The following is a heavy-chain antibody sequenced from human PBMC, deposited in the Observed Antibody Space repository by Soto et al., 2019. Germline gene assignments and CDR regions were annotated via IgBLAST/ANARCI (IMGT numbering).Heavy chain of an antibody. Sequence: PGGSLRLSCAASGFTFSSYAMSWVRQAPEKGLEWVSAISGSGGSTYYADSVKGRFTISRDNSKNTLYLQMNSLRAEDTAVYYCAKDPAVVPAAIFDYWGQGTLVTVSS. CDR3: AKDPAVVPAAIFDY. J-gene: IGHJ4*02. CDR1: GFTFSSYA. CDR2: ISGSGGST. D-gene: IGHD2-2*01. V-gene: IGHV3-23*01.